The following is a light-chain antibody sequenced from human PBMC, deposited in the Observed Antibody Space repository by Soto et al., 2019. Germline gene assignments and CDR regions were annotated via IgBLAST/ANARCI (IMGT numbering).Light chain of an antibody. CDR2: DAS. CDR1: QSVSSY. J-gene: IGKJ5*01. CDR3: QQRSNWPSIT. Sequence: EIVLTQYPATLSLSPGERATLSCRASQSVSSYLAWYQLKPGQAPRLLIHDASNRATGTPARFSGSGSGTDFTLTISSLEPEDFAVYYCQQRSNWPSITFGQGTRLEIK. V-gene: IGKV3-11*01.